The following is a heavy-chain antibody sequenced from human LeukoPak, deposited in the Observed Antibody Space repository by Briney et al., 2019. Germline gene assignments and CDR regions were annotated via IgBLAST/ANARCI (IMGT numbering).Heavy chain of an antibody. CDR2: ISYDGSNK. Sequence: GRSLRLSCAASGFTFSSYAMHWVRQAPGKGLEWVAVISYDGSNKYYADSVKGRFTISRDNSKNTPYLQMNSLRAEDTAVYYCARGYCSSTSCYMYYYMDVWGKGTTVTVSS. D-gene: IGHD2-2*02. CDR3: ARGYCSSTSCYMYYYMDV. J-gene: IGHJ6*03. V-gene: IGHV3-30-3*01. CDR1: GFTFSSYA.